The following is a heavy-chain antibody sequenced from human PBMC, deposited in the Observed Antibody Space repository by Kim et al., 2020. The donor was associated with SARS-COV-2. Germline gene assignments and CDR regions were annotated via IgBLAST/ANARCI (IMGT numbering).Heavy chain of an antibody. J-gene: IGHJ6*02. CDR3: ARWTVPYDSGMAV. D-gene: IGHD2-2*01. Sequence: SETLSLTCTVSGDSIRGFYWNWIRQASGKGLEWIGHVYYSGSTTYNPSLSSRVSISLDTSKGQFSLNLDSVTSADTALYFFARWTVPYDSGMAVWG. CDR2: VYYSGST. CDR1: GDSIRGFY. V-gene: IGHV4-59*13.